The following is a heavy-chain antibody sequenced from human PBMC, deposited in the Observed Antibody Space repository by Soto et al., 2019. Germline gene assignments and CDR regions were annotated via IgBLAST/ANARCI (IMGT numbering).Heavy chain of an antibody. D-gene: IGHD2-2*03. J-gene: IGHJ6*02. V-gene: IGHV1-2*04. CDR3: ARDGSTYSCSAMDV. Sequence: ASLKVSCKASGYTFTDYYIHWVRQAPGQGLEWVGWINPNSGDTNYEQRFQGWVTMTRDTSINTAYMELTRLRSDDTAMYYCARDGSTYSCSAMDVGGQRTTVTVS. CDR2: INPNSGDT. CDR1: GYTFTDYY.